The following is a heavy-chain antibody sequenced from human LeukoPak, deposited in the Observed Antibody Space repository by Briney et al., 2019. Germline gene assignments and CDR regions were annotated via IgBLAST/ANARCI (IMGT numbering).Heavy chain of an antibody. CDR1: GFTFSSYG. CDR2: IRYDGSNK. D-gene: IGHD2-2*01. J-gene: IGHJ6*03. CDR3: AKDGNIVVVPAAYYYYYMDV. Sequence: GGSLRLSCAASGFTFSSYGMHWVRQAPGKGLEWVAFIRYDGSNKYYADSVKGRFTISTDNSKNTLYLQMNSLRAEDTAVYYCAKDGNIVVVPAAYYYYYMDVWGKGTTVTVSS. V-gene: IGHV3-30*02.